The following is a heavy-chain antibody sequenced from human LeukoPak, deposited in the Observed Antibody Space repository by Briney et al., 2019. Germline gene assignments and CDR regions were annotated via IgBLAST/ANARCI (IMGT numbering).Heavy chain of an antibody. D-gene: IGHD2-21*02. CDR3: ASESWGGDYYFDY. CDR1: GGSISSYY. CDR2: IYYSGST. Sequence: SETLSLTCTVSGGSISSYYWSWTRQPPGKGLEWTGYIYYSGSTNYNPSLKSRVTISVDTSKNQFSLKLSSVTAADTAVYYCASESWGGDYYFDYWGQGTLVTVSS. V-gene: IGHV4-59*01. J-gene: IGHJ4*02.